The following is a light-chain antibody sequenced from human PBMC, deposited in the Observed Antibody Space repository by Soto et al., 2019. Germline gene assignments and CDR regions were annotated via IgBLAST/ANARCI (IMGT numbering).Light chain of an antibody. Sequence: QSALTQPPSVSGSPGQSVTISCTGTSSDVGSYNRLSWYQQPPGTAPKLIMYEVNTRPSGVPDRFSGSKSGSTASLTISGLQAEDEADYYWSLYSSGSTYVFGTGTKLTVL. CDR2: EVN. V-gene: IGLV2-18*01. CDR3: SLYSSGSTYV. J-gene: IGLJ1*01. CDR1: SSDVGSYNR.